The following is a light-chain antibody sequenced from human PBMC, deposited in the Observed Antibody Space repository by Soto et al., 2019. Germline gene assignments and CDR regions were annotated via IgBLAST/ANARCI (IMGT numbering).Light chain of an antibody. J-gene: IGKJ1*01. CDR3: QQYHIYSGT. CDR1: QSISNW. V-gene: IGKV1-5*03. Sequence: IQMTQSPSTLSASVVDRVIITFLASQSISNWLAWYQQKPGKAPKLLIYKASTLKSGVPSRFSGSGSGTEFTLTINSLQPDDFATYYCQQYHIYSGTFGQGTKVDIK. CDR2: KAS.